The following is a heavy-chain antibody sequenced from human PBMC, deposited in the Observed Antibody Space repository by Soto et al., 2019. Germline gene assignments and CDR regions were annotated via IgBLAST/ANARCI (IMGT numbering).Heavy chain of an antibody. D-gene: IGHD2-15*01. V-gene: IGHV4-31*03. J-gene: IGHJ4*02. CDR1: GGSISSGGYY. Sequence: QVQLQESGPGLVKPSQTLSLTCTVSGGSISSGGYYWSWIRQHPGKGLEWIGYIYYSGSTYYNPSLKSRVTISVDTSKNQFSLKLSSVTAADTAVYCCARDLNCSGGSCYSGTFDYWGQGTLVTVSS. CDR2: IYYSGST. CDR3: ARDLNCSGGSCYSGTFDY.